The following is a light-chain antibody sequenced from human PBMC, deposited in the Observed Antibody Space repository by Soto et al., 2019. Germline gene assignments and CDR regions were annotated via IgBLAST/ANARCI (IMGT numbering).Light chain of an antibody. V-gene: IGKV1-5*01. CDR2: DAS. J-gene: IGKJ1*01. CDR1: QSISSW. Sequence: STLSASVGGRVTITCRASQSISSWLAWYQQKPGKAPKLLIYDASSLESGVPSRFSGSGSGTEFTLTISSLQPDDFATYYCQPYNSYYWTFDQGTKVDIK. CDR3: QPYNSYYWT.